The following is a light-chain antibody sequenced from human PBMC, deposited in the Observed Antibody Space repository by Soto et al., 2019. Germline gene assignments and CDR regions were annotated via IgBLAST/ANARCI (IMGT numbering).Light chain of an antibody. J-gene: IGKJ2*01. CDR1: QSVSNSY. CDR3: QQYGSSPPYT. V-gene: IGKV3D-20*01. Sequence: EIVLTQSPATLALSPGERATLSCGASQSVSNSYLAWYQQKPGLAPRLLIYDASSRATGIPDRFSGSGSGTDFTLTISRLEPEDLAVYYCQQYGSSPPYTFGQGTMLEI. CDR2: DAS.